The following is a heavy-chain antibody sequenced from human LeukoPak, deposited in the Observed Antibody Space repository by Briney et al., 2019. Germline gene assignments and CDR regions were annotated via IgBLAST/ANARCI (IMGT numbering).Heavy chain of an antibody. CDR1: GDTFSSYA. CDR2: IIPIFGIA. Sequence: ASVKVSCKASGDTFSSYAISWVRQAPGQGLEWMGRIIPIFGIANYAQKFQGRVTITADKSTSTAYMELSSLRSEDTAVYYCARGKVVVENWFDPWGQGTLVTVSS. CDR3: ARGKVVVENWFDP. D-gene: IGHD2-2*01. J-gene: IGHJ5*02. V-gene: IGHV1-69*04.